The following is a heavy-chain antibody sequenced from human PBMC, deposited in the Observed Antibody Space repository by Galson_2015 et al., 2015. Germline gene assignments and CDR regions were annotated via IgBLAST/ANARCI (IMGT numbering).Heavy chain of an antibody. V-gene: IGHV3-33*01. CDR2: IWYDGSNK. D-gene: IGHD2-15*01. Sequence: SLRLSCAASGFTFSSYGMHWVRQAPGKGLEWVAVIWYDGSNKYYADSVKGRFTISRDNSKNTLYLQMNSLRAEDTAVYYCARLYCSGGSCHNHGVSIWGQGTLVTVSS. CDR3: ARLYCSGGSCHNHGVSI. CDR1: GFTFSSYG. J-gene: IGHJ4*02.